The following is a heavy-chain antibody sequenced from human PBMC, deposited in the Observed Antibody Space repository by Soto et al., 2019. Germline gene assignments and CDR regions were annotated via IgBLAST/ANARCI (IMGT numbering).Heavy chain of an antibody. V-gene: IGHV4-30-4*01. J-gene: IGHJ4*02. D-gene: IGHD7-27*01. CDR3: ARGPSGDKVDY. CDR2: IYDGGTT. Sequence: SETLSLTCTVSGGSISSAAYCWSWIRQSPDKGLEWIGYIYDGGTTYSSPSLKGRVTISADTSETQFSLKLNSVSAADTAVYYCARGPSGDKVDYWGQGIQVTVS. CDR1: GGSISSAAYC.